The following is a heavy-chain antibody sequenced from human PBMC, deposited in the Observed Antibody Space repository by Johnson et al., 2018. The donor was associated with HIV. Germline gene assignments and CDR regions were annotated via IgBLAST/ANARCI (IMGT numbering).Heavy chain of an antibody. CDR1: GFTFSSYA. Sequence: VQLVESGGGVVQPGRSLRLSCAASGFTFSSYAMHWVRQAPGKGLEWVSGINWNGGSTGYADSVKGRFTISRDNAKNSLYVQMKSLRAEDTALYYCARDRGYSGSYTGAFDIWGQGTMVTVSS. CDR2: INWNGGST. J-gene: IGHJ3*02. CDR3: ARDRGYSGSYTGAFDI. V-gene: IGHV3-20*04. D-gene: IGHD1-26*01.